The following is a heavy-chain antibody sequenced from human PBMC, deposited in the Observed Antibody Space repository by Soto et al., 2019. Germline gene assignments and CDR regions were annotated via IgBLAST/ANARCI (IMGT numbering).Heavy chain of an antibody. D-gene: IGHD2-15*01. CDR3: ANGYCSGGSCYPYYYGMDV. Sequence: GGSLRLSCAASGFTFSSYAMSWVRQAPGKGLEWVSAISGSGGSTYYADSVKGRFTISRDNSKNTLYLQMNSLRAEDTAVYYCANGYCSGGSCYPYYYGMDVWGQGTTVTVSS. CDR1: GFTFSSYA. V-gene: IGHV3-23*01. J-gene: IGHJ6*02. CDR2: ISGSGGST.